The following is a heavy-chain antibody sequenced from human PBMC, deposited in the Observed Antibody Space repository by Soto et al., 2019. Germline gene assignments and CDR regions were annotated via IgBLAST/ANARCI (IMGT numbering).Heavy chain of an antibody. V-gene: IGHV5-51*01. CDR3: ARLQEIQVGSVDY. D-gene: IGHD5-18*01. CDR2: IYPGDSYT. J-gene: IGHJ4*02. CDR1: GYRFPSYC. Sequence: ESLMLYLKGSGYRFPSYCIGWVRQMPGKGLEWMGIIYPGDSYTRYSPSFQGQVTISADKSISTAYLQWSSLRASDTAMYYCARLQEIQVGSVDYWGQGTLVTVSS.